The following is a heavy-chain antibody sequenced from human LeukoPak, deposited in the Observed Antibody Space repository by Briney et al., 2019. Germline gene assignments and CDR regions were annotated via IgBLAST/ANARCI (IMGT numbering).Heavy chain of an antibody. CDR2: IIPIFGTA. CDR1: GGTFSSYA. J-gene: IGHJ4*02. D-gene: IGHD3-9*01. Sequence: SVKVSCKASGGTFSSYAISWVRQAPGQGLEWMGGIIPIFGTANYAQKFQGRVTITTDESKSTAYMELGSLRSEDTAVYYCARSPPVYYDILTGYYFDYWGQGTLVTVSS. V-gene: IGHV1-69*05. CDR3: ARSPPVYYDILTGYYFDY.